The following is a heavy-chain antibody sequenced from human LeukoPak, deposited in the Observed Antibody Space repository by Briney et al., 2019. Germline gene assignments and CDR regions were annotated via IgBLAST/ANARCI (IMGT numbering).Heavy chain of an antibody. CDR1: GGSISSYY. J-gene: IGHJ4*02. V-gene: IGHV4-59*01. CDR3: ARTRYSGSYAPY. Sequence: PSETLSLTCTVSGGSISSYYWSWIRQPPGKGLEWIGSIYYSGSTYYNPSLKSRVTISVDTSKNQFSLELSSVTAADTAVYYCARTRYSGSYAPYWGQGTLVTVSS. CDR2: IYYSGST. D-gene: IGHD1-26*01.